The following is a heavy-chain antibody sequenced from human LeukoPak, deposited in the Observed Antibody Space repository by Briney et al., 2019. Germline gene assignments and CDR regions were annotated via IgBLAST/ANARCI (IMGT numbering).Heavy chain of an antibody. V-gene: IGHV4-61*02. D-gene: IGHD1-26*01. J-gene: IGHJ4*02. CDR1: GGSISSGSYY. CDR3: ASSIVGATDFDY. CDR2: IYTSGST. Sequence: PSQTLSLTCTVSGGSISSGSYYWSWIRQPAGKGLEWIGRIYTSGSTNYNPSLKSRVTISVDTSKNQFSLKLSSVTAADTAVYYCASSIVGATDFDYWGQGTLVTVSS.